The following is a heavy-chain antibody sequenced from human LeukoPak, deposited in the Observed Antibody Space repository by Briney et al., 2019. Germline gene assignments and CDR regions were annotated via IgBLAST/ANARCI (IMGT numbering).Heavy chain of an antibody. CDR2: IKSKTDGGTT. Sequence: GGSLRLSCAASGFTFTNAWMNWVRQAPGKGLEWVGRIKSKTDGGTTDYAAPVKGRFTISRDDSKNTLYLHMNSLKTEDTAVYYCTTSAFGGATSFDYWGQGTLVTVSS. D-gene: IGHD3-16*01. CDR3: TTSAFGGATSFDY. V-gene: IGHV3-15*07. J-gene: IGHJ4*02. CDR1: GFTFTNAW.